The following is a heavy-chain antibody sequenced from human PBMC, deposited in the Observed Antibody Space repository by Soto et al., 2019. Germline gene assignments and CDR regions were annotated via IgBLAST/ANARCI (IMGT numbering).Heavy chain of an antibody. CDR2: ISYDGINK. V-gene: IGHV3-30*18. J-gene: IGHJ4*02. Sequence: PGGSLRLSCAASGFTFSNYAMHWVRRAPGKGLECVALISYDGINKYYADSVKGRFTVSRGNSKSTLYLQMNSLRAEDTAVYYCVKDGVSGWSDYFFDYWGQGTLVTVSS. D-gene: IGHD6-19*01. CDR3: VKDGVSGWSDYFFDY. CDR1: GFTFSNYA.